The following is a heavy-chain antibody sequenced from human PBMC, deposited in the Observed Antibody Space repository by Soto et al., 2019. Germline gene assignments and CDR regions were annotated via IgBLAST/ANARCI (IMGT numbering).Heavy chain of an antibody. J-gene: IGHJ4*02. Sequence: PSETLSLTCTVSGGSISSSSYYWGWIRQPPGKGLEWIGSIYYSGSTYYNPSLKSRVTISVDTSKNQFSLKLSSVTAADTAVYYCAIRPHYYDSSGYYLQKPFDYWGQGTLVTVSS. D-gene: IGHD3-22*01. CDR3: AIRPHYYDSSGYYLQKPFDY. V-gene: IGHV4-39*01. CDR2: IYYSGST. CDR1: GGSISSSSYY.